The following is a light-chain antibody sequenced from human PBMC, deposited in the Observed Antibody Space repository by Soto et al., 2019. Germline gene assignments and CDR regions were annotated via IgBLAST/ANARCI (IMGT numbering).Light chain of an antibody. J-gene: IGKJ1*01. V-gene: IGKV4-1*01. CDR1: QNVLYSSDNKNY. CDR2: WAS. CDR3: QQYYSTPWT. Sequence: DIVMTQSPDSLAVSLGARATINCKSSQNVLYSSDNKNYLAWYQQKPGQPPKLLIYWASTRESGVPDRFSGSGFGTDFTLTISSLQAEDVAVYYCQQYYSTPWTFGQWTKVEIK.